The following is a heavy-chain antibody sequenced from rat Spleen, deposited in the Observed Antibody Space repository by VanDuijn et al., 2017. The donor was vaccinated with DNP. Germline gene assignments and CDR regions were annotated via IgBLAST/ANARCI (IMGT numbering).Heavy chain of an antibody. V-gene: IGHV5-7*01. CDR2: IMYEESRT. Sequence: EVQLVESGGGLVQPGRSLKVSCAASGFTFSDYYMAWVRQTPEKGLEWVATIMYEESRTYYRDSVKGRFTISRDNANSTLYLQMDSLRSEDTATYYCTTHSFTSGITTAFGSWGQGTLVTVSS. D-gene: IGHD1-11*01. CDR3: TTHSFTSGITTAFGS. J-gene: IGHJ3*01. CDR1: GFTFSDYY.